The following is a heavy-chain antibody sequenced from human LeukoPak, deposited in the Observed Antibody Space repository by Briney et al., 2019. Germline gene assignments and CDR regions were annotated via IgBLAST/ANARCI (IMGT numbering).Heavy chain of an antibody. CDR1: GGSFSGYY. Sequence: PSEALSLTCAVYGGSFSGYYWSWIRQPPGKGLEWIGEINHSGSTNYNPSLKSRVTISVDTSKNQFSLKLSSVTAADTAVYYCARVRPPAALDYWGQGTLVTVSS. CDR2: INHSGST. V-gene: IGHV4-34*01. CDR3: ARVRPPAALDY. J-gene: IGHJ4*02.